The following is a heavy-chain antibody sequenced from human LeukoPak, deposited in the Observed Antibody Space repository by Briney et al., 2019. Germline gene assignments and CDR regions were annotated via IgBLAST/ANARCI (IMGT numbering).Heavy chain of an antibody. J-gene: IGHJ5*02. CDR3: AKEGLLWFGELFGNENWFDP. CDR2: ISYDGSNK. Sequence: GWSLRLSCAASGFTFSSSGMHWVRQAPGKGLEWMAVISYDGSNKYYADSVKGRFTISRDNSKNTLYLQMNSLRAEDTAVYYCAKEGLLWFGELFGNENWFDPWGQGTLVTVSS. D-gene: IGHD3-10*01. CDR1: GFTFSSSG. V-gene: IGHV3-30*18.